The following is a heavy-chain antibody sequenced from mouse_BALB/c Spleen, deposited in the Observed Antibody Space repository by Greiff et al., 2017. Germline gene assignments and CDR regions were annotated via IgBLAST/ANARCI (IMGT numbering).Heavy chain of an antibody. J-gene: IGHJ2*01. V-gene: IGHV1-7*01. Sequence: QVQLQQSGAELAKPGASVKMSCKASGYTFTSYWMHWVKQRPGQGLEWIGYINPSTGYTEYNQKFKDKATLTADKSSSTAYMQLSSLTSEDSAVYYCARKHYGNYVFDDWGQGTTLTVSS. CDR1: GYTFTSYW. D-gene: IGHD2-1*01. CDR2: INPSTGYT. CDR3: ARKHYGNYVFDD.